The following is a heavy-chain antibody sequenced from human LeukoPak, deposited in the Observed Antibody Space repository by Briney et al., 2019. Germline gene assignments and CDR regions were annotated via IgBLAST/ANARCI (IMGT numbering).Heavy chain of an antibody. D-gene: IGHD3-10*01. CDR2: MNTNTGNP. Sequence: ASVKVSCKASGYTFTNYAMNWVRQAPGQGLEWMGWMNTNTGNPTYAQGFTGRFVFSLDTSVSTANLQISSLKTEDTAVYYCARGNYYVDYWGQGTLVTVSS. CDR3: ARGNYYVDY. J-gene: IGHJ4*02. CDR1: GYTFTNYA. V-gene: IGHV7-4-1*02.